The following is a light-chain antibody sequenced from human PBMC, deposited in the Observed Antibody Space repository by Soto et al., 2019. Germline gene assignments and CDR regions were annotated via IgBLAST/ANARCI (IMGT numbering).Light chain of an antibody. J-gene: IGLJ1*01. Sequence: QSVLTQPPSASGSPGQSVTISCTGTSSDVGGYNYVSWYQQHPGKAPKLMIYDASQRPSGVPDRFSGSKSGNTASLTVSGLQAEDEADYYCSSYAGTYIVFGTGTKVTVL. CDR2: DAS. V-gene: IGLV2-8*01. CDR1: SSDVGGYNY. CDR3: SSYAGTYIV.